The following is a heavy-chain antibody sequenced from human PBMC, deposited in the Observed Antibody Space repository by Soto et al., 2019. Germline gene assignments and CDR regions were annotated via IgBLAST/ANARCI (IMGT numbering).Heavy chain of an antibody. CDR2: IYHSGST. Sequence: SETLSLTCAVSGGSISSSNWWSWVRQPPGKGLEWIGEIYHSGSTNYNPSLKSRATISIDTFRNQISLNLHSVTAADTAVYYFAREYAFSSDYWGQGTVVTVSS. CDR1: GGSISSSNW. D-gene: IGHD2-2*01. V-gene: IGHV4-4*02. J-gene: IGHJ4*02. CDR3: AREYAFSSDY.